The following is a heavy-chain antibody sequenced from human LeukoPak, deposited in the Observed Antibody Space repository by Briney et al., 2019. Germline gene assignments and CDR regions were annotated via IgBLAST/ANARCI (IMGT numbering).Heavy chain of an antibody. J-gene: IGHJ4*02. CDR3: ARDPNRRGYSYGYTDY. D-gene: IGHD5-18*01. Sequence: PGGSLRLSCAASGFTFSSYAMSWVRQAPGKGLEWVSAISGSGGSTYYADSVKDRFTISRDNSKNTLYLQMNSLRAEDTAVYYCARDPNRRGYSYGYTDYWGQGTLVTVSS. V-gene: IGHV3-23*01. CDR2: ISGSGGST. CDR1: GFTFSSYA.